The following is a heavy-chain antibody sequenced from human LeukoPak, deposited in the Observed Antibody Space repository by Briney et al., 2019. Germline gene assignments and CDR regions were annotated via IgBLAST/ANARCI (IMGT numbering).Heavy chain of an antibody. Sequence: NPGGSLRLSCAASGFIFSNYWMSWVRQAPGKGLEWVSVIYSGGTTNYADSVKGRFTISRDNSKNTLFLQMNSLRAEDTAVYYCARGGYSSSWYHFDYWGQGTLVTVSS. CDR2: IYSGGTT. CDR3: ARGGYSSSWYHFDY. J-gene: IGHJ4*02. CDR1: GFIFSNYW. D-gene: IGHD6-13*01. V-gene: IGHV3-53*01.